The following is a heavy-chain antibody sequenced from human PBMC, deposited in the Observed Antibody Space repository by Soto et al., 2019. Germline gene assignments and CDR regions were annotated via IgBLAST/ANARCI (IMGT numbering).Heavy chain of an antibody. CDR1: GFTFSSYG. CDR3: AKVRVTLLWFGELQT. V-gene: IGHV3-30*18. Sequence: QVQLVESGGGVVQPGRSLRLSCAASGFTFSSYGMHWVRQAPGKGLEGVAVISYDGSNKYYADSVKGRFTISRDNSKNTLYLQMNSLRAEDTAVYYCAKVRVTLLWFGELQTWGQGTLVTVSS. CDR2: ISYDGSNK. D-gene: IGHD3-10*01. J-gene: IGHJ5*02.